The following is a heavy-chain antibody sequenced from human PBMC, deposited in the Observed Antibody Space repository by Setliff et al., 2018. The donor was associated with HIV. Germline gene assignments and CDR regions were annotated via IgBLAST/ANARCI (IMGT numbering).Heavy chain of an antibody. Sequence: PSETLSLTCAVYGGSFSGYYWTWVRQAPGKGLVWVSRINSDGSSTSYADSVKGRFTISRDNAKNTLYLQMNSLRAEDTAVYYCAKNSVAGTFYYYYGMDVWGQGTTVTVSS. CDR2: INSDGSST. CDR3: AKNSVAGTFYYYYGMDV. V-gene: IGHV3-74*01. CDR1: GGSFSGYY. J-gene: IGHJ6*02. D-gene: IGHD6-19*01.